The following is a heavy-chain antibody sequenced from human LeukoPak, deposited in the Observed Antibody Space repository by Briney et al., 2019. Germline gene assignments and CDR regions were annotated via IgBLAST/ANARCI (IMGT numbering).Heavy chain of an antibody. CDR2: IIPILGIA. CDR1: GGTFSSYA. Sequence: ASVKVSCKASGGTFSSYAISWVRQAPGQGLEWMGRIIPILGIANYAQKFQGRVTITADKSTSTAYMELSSLRSEDTAVYYCATKYSGYDPGAFDIWGQGTMVTVSS. CDR3: ATKYSGYDPGAFDI. V-gene: IGHV1-69*04. J-gene: IGHJ3*02. D-gene: IGHD5-12*01.